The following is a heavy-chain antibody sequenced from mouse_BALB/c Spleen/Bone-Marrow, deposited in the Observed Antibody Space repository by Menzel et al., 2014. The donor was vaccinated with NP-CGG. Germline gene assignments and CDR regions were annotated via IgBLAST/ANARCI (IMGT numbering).Heavy chain of an antibody. CDR3: ARDVGYGNYFVY. J-gene: IGHJ3*01. CDR2: SRNKAKHYTT. V-gene: IGHV7-1*02. CDR1: GFTFSDFY. D-gene: IGHD2-10*02. Sequence: EVMLVESGGGLVQPGDSLRLSCATSGFTFSDFYMEWVRQPPGKRLEWIAASRNKAKHYTTEYSASVKGQFIVSRDTSQSIIYLQMNALRAEDTAIYYCARDVGYGNYFVYWGQGTLVTVSA.